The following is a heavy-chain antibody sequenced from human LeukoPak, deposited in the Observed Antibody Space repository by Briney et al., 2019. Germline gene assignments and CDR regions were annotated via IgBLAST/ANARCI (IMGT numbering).Heavy chain of an antibody. CDR1: GFTFTTSA. J-gene: IGHJ4*02. CDR2: VVGGSGNT. V-gene: IGHV1-58*02. D-gene: IGHD3-10*01. Sequence: SVKVSCKASGFTFTTSAIQWVRQARGQRLESIGWVVGGSGNTNYAQKFQERVTITRDMSTSTAYMELSSLSSEDTAVYYCARGDTYYYGSGSIDYWGQGTLVTVSS. CDR3: ARGDTYYYGSGSIDY.